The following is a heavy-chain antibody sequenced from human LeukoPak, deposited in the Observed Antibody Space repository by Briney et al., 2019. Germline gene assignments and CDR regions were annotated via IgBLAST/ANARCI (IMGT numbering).Heavy chain of an antibody. V-gene: IGHV1-69*01. CDR2: IIPIFGTA. CDR3: ARRGTTGTTSWFDP. J-gene: IGHJ5*02. D-gene: IGHD1-1*01. Sequence: VASVKVSFKASGGTFISYAISWVRQAPGQGLEWMGGIIPIFGTANYPQKFQGRVTITADESTSTAYMELSSLRSEDTAVYYCARRGTTGTTSWFDPWGQGTLVTVSS. CDR1: GGTFISYA.